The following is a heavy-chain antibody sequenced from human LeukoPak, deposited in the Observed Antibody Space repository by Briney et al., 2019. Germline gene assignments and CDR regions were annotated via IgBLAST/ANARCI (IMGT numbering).Heavy chain of an antibody. CDR2: MNPNSGNT. V-gene: IGHV1-8*01. CDR1: GYTFTSYD. D-gene: IGHD3-9*01. J-gene: IGHJ5*02. CDR3: ARGGQLRYFDWLLPNNWFDP. Sequence: ASVKFSCKASGYTFTSYDINWVRQATGQGLEWMGWMNPNSGNTGYAQKFQGRVTMTRNTSISTAYMELSSLRSEDTAVYYCARGGQLRYFDWLLPNNWFDPWGQGTLVTVSS.